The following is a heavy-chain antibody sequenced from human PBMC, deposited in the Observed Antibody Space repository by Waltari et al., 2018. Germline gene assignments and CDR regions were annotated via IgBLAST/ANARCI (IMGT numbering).Heavy chain of an antibody. J-gene: IGHJ3*01. Sequence: EVKLLESGGGLVQRGGSLRLSCEASGFTFSAHAMYWVRQFPGKGLEWVASISGPGGSTDYPDSVKGRFTISRDNSRNTLYLQMDSLRAKDTAVYYCARDGRFRTDGFDVWGQGTMVTVSS. V-gene: IGHV3-23*01. CDR2: ISGPGGST. CDR3: ARDGRFRTDGFDV. D-gene: IGHD3-10*01. CDR1: GFTFSAHA.